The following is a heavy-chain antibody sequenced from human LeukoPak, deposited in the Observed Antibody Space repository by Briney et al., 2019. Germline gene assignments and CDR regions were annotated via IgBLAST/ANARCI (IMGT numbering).Heavy chain of an antibody. CDR3: AGRVTGYSSGYVY. D-gene: IGHD5-18*01. V-gene: IGHV3-23*01. Sequence: GGSLRLSCVASGITFSNYAVIWVRQAPEKGLDWVSVISGSAHKIRYADSVKGRFTISRDNSENIVYLQMNNLRAEDTAVYYCAGRVTGYSSGYVYWGQGTLVTVSS. J-gene: IGHJ4*02. CDR1: GITFSNYA. CDR2: ISGSAHKI.